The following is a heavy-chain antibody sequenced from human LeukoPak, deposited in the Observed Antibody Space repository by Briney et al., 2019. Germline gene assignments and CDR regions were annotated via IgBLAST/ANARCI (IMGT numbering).Heavy chain of an antibody. J-gene: IGHJ4*02. D-gene: IGHD6-13*01. CDR1: GFTFSSYA. CDR2: IIGSGSST. CDR3: AKDRAQQLVLDF. Sequence: PGGSLRLSCAASGFTFSSYAVSWVRQARGKGLEWVSAIIGSGSSTYYADSVKGRFTISRDNSKNTLFLQMNSLRAEDTAVYYCAKDRAQQLVLDFWGQGTLVTVSS. V-gene: IGHV3-23*01.